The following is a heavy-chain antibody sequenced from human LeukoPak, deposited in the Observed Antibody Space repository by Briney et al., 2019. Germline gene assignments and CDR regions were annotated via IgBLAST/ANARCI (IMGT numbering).Heavy chain of an antibody. V-gene: IGHV4-34*01. Sequence: SETLSLTSAVYGGSFSGYYWSWIRQPPGKGLEWIGEINHSGSTNYNPSLKSRVTISVDTSKNQFSLKLSSVTAADTAVYYCARDVGATPGYFDYWGQGTLVTVSS. CDR3: ARDVGATPGYFDY. CDR1: GGSFSGYY. J-gene: IGHJ4*02. D-gene: IGHD1-26*01. CDR2: INHSGST.